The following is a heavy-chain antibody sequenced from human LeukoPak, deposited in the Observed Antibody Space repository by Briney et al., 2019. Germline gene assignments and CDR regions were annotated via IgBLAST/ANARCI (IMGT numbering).Heavy chain of an antibody. D-gene: IGHD5-18*01. J-gene: IGHJ4*02. Sequence: SGTLSLTCTVSGYSISSDYYWGWIRQPPGKGLEWIGNIFHNGNTYYNPSLKSRVTMSIDTSKKQFSLKLRTATAADAAVYYCARIEDVTRGYNHAYYFDYWGQGTLVTVSS. V-gene: IGHV4-38-2*02. CDR1: GYSISSDYY. CDR3: ARIEDVTRGYNHAYYFDY. CDR2: IFHNGNT.